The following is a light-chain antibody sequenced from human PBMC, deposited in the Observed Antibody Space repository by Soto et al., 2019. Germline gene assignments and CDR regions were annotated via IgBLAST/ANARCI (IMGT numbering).Light chain of an antibody. CDR2: EVS. CDR3: CSYAGSSTYVV. Sequence: QSVLTQPASVSGSPGQSITICCTGTSSDVGSYNLVSWYQQHPGKAPKLMIYEVSKRPSGVSNRFSGSKSGNTASLTISGLQAEDEADYYCCSYAGSSTYVVFGGGTKVTVL. V-gene: IGLV2-23*02. J-gene: IGLJ2*01. CDR1: SSDVGSYNL.